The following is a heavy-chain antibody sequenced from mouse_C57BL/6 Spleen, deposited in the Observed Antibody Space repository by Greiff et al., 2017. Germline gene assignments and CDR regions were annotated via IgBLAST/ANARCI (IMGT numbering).Heavy chain of an antibody. J-gene: IGHJ2*01. D-gene: IGHD1-1*01. CDR1: GYTFTSYW. CDR2: IDPSDSET. Sequence: QVQLQQPGAELVRPGSSVKLSCKASGYTFTSYWMHWVKQRPIQGLEWIGNIDPSDSETHYNQKFKDKATLTVEKSSSTAYMQLSSLTSEDSAVYYCARHGGSLDYWGQGTTLTVSS. CDR3: ARHGGSLDY. V-gene: IGHV1-52*01.